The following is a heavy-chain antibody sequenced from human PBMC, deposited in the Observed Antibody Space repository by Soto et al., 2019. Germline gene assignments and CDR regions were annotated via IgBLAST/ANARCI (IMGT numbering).Heavy chain of an antibody. CDR3: AKDPALRYFDWLSSYFDY. CDR1: GFTFSSYA. J-gene: IGHJ4*02. Sequence: GGSLRLSCAASGFTFSSYAMSWVRQAPGKGLEWVSAISGSGGSTYYADSVKGRFTISRDNSKNTLYLQMNSLRAEDTAVYYCAKDPALRYFDWLSSYFDYWGQGTLVTV. D-gene: IGHD3-9*01. V-gene: IGHV3-23*01. CDR2: ISGSGGST.